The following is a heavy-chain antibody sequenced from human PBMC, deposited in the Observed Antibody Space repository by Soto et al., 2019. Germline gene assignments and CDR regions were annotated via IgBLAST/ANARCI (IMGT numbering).Heavy chain of an antibody. J-gene: IGHJ3*02. V-gene: IGHV1-69*06. CDR3: ARWAVVVPAALGGAFVI. D-gene: IGHD2-2*01. CDR2: IIPIFGTA. Sequence: QVQLVQSGAEVKKPGSSVKVSCKASGGTFSSYAISWVRQAPGQGLEWMGGIIPIFGTANYAQKFQGRVTITADKSTSTAYMELSSLRSEDTAVYYCARWAVVVPAALGGAFVIWGQGTMVTVSS. CDR1: GGTFSSYA.